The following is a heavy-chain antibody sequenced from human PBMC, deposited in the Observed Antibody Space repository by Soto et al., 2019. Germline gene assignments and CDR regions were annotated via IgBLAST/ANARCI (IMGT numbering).Heavy chain of an antibody. D-gene: IGHD3-10*01. V-gene: IGHV3-30*18. J-gene: IGHJ6*03. Sequence: GGSLRLSCAASGFTFSSYGMHWVRQAPGKGLEWVAVISYDGSNKYYADSVKGRFTISRDNSKNTLYLQMNSLRAEDTAVYYCAKAGWVTMVRGSHDGDYYMDVWGKGTTVTVSS. CDR1: GFTFSSYG. CDR2: ISYDGSNK. CDR3: AKAGWVTMVRGSHDGDYYMDV.